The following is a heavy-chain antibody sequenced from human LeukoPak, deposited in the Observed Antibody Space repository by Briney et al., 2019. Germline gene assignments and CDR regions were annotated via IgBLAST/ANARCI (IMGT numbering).Heavy chain of an antibody. CDR3: ASQLDGTLDS. CDR2: INGDGSST. CDR1: GFTFSSYW. D-gene: IGHD2-2*01. V-gene: IGHV3-74*01. Sequence: GGSLRLSCAASGFTFSSYWMYWVRQAPGKGLVWVSRINGDGSSTSYADSVKGRFTISRDNAKNTLFLQMNSLRAEDTAVYYCASQLDGTLDSWGQGTLVTVSS. J-gene: IGHJ4*02.